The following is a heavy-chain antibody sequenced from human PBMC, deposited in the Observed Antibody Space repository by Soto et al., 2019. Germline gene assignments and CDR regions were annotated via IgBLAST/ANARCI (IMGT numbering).Heavy chain of an antibody. D-gene: IGHD2-21*02. J-gene: IGHJ3*02. CDR2: IIPIFGTA. V-gene: IGHV1-69*13. CDR1: GSTFSSYA. Sequence: ASVKVSCKASGSTFSSYAISWVRQAPGQGLEWMGGIIPIFGTANYAQKFQGRVTITADESRSTDYMELSSLRSEATAVYYCASVKPGDWGSQPGAFDIWGQGTMVSGSS. CDR3: ASVKPGDWGSQPGAFDI.